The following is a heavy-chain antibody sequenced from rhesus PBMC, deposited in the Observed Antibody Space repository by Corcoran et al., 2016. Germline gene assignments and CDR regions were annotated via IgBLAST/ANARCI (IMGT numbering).Heavy chain of an antibody. CDR1: GGSISSNY. D-gene: IGHD5-12*01. CDR2: ISGSGGST. Sequence: QVQLQESGPGLVKPLETLSLTCAVSGGSISSNYWSWIRQPPGQGLEWIGRISGSGGSTDYNPALKSRVTISTDTSKNQFSLKLSSVTAADTAVYDCARDAGYSPNDRFDVWGPGVLVTVSS. J-gene: IGHJ5-1*01. V-gene: IGHV4-173*01. CDR3: ARDAGYSPNDRFDV.